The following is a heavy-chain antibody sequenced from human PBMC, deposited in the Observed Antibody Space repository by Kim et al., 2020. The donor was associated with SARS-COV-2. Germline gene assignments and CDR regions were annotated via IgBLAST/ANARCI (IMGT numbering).Heavy chain of an antibody. V-gene: IGHV3-13*01. Sequence: GGSLRLSCAASGFTFSSYDMHWVRQATGKGLEWVSAIGTAGDTYYPGSVKGRFTISRENAKNSLYLQMNSLRAGDTAVYYCARVAYYDSLTGQRHYYGMGIRGQGTTVTVPS. J-gene: IGHJ6*02. CDR3: ARVAYYDSLTGQRHYYGMGI. CDR2: IGTAGDT. CDR1: GFTFSSYD. D-gene: IGHD3-9*01.